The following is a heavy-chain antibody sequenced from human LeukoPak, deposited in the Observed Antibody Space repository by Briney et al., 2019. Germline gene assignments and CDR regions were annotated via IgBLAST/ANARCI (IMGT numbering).Heavy chain of an antibody. CDR2: IKVDGSEK. V-gene: IGHV3-7*03. Sequence: GGSLRLSCEGSAFIFSGHWMNWVRQTPGKGLEWVASIKVDGSEKYYLDSVKGRFTISRDNAKNSVYLQMNSLRTEDTAVYYCARKTGVTGEAFDYWGQGTLVTVSS. J-gene: IGHJ4*02. D-gene: IGHD7-27*01. CDR1: AFIFSGHW. CDR3: ARKTGVTGEAFDY.